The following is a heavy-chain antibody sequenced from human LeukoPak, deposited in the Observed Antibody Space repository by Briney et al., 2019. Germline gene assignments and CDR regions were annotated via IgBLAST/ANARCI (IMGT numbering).Heavy chain of an antibody. CDR2: ISAYNGNT. D-gene: IGHD2-21*02. V-gene: IGHV1-18*04. CDR3: ARDLGYCGGDCYSLNWFDP. Sequence: GASVKVSCKASGYTFTGYYIHWVRQAPGQGLEWMGWISAYNGNTNYAQKLQGRVTMTTDTSTSTAYMELRSLRSDDTAVYYCARDLGYCGGDCYSLNWFDPWGQGTLVTVSS. J-gene: IGHJ5*02. CDR1: GYTFTGYY.